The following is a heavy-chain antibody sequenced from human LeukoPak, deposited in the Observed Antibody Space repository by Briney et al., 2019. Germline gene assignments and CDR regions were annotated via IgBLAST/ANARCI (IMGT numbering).Heavy chain of an antibody. V-gene: IGHV3-48*01. CDR2: ISSTGSTI. J-gene: IGHJ4*02. CDR1: GFTFSAYS. CDR3: VGSKAPFFHFDY. Sequence: PGGSLRLSCAASGFTFSAYSLRWVRQAPGKGLEWLSYISSTGSTIYYAGSVKGRFTISRDNAKNSLYLQMNGLRAEDTAVYYCVGSKAPFFHFDYWGQGILVTVSS. D-gene: IGHD2/OR15-2a*01.